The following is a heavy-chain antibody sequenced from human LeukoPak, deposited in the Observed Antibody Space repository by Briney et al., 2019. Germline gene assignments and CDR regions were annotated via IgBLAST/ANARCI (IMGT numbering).Heavy chain of an antibody. Sequence: SETLSLTCIVSGVSISSYHWSWIRQPAGKGLECLGRVHTSGTTNYNPSLESRVTMSVDTSKNQFSLYLSSVTAADTAVYYCARDGYYDSSGYSYFDYWGQGALVTVSA. V-gene: IGHV4-4*07. CDR2: VHTSGTT. D-gene: IGHD3-22*01. J-gene: IGHJ4*02. CDR1: GVSISSYH. CDR3: ARDGYYDSSGYSYFDY.